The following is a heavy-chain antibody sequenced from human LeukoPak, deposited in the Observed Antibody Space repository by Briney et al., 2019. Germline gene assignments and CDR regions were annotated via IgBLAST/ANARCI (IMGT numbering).Heavy chain of an antibody. Sequence: SETLSLTCTVCGCSISSYYWGWLRPPPGKGLEGLGYIYYSGSTNYNPSLKSGVTISVDTSKNQFSLKLSSVTAADTAGYYCARQFSGDDAFDIWGQGTMVTVSS. CDR3: ARQFSGDDAFDI. J-gene: IGHJ3*02. CDR1: GCSISSYY. CDR2: IYYSGST. V-gene: IGHV4-59*08.